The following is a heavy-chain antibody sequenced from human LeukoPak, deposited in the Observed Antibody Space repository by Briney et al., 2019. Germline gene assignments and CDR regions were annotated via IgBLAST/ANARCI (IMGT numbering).Heavy chain of an antibody. V-gene: IGHV3-23*01. D-gene: IGHD6-13*01. CDR2: ISGSGGGI. J-gene: IGHJ4*02. Sequence: GGSLRLSCAASGLTFGSYAMSWVRQAPGKGLEWVSSISGSGGGIYYADSVKGRFTFSRDNSKNTLYVQMNSLRAEDTAVYYCARGTAATPRAPFDYWGQGTLVTVSS. CDR1: GLTFGSYA. CDR3: ARGTAATPRAPFDY.